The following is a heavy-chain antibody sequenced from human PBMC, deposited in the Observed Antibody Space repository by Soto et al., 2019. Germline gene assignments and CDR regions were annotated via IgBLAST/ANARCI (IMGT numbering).Heavy chain of an antibody. V-gene: IGHV3-23*01. CDR2: VSIGGST. Sequence: DVRLLESAGGLVQPEGSLRLSCAASGFTFSSYAMGWVRQGPGKGLEWVAVVSIGGSTHYADSVRGRFTISRDNSKNTLSLQMNSLTAEDTAVYFCAKRRGAGGHFDYWGQGALVTVSS. D-gene: IGHD1-26*01. J-gene: IGHJ4*02. CDR3: AKRRGAGGHFDY. CDR1: GFTFSSYA.